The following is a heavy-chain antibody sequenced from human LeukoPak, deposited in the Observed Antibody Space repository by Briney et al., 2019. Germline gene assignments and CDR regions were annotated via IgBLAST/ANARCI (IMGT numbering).Heavy chain of an antibody. CDR2: ISNSGTTI. V-gene: IGHV3-11*04. D-gene: IGHD3-10*01. CDR3: ARTTFYHDSGSPRPTYYFDY. J-gene: IGHJ4*02. Sequence: GGSLTLSCAASGFTVSSNYMSWVRQAPQGGLEGVSYISNSGTTIDFAESVKGRFTISRDNAKNSLYLQMNSLRAEDTAVYYCARTTFYHDSGSPRPTYYFDYWGQGTLVTVSS. CDR1: GFTVSSNY.